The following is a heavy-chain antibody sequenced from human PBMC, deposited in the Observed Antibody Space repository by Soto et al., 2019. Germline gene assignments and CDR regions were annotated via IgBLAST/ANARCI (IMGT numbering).Heavy chain of an antibody. V-gene: IGHV4-61*01. D-gene: IGHD4-17*01. CDR1: GVSVNSGSFY. J-gene: IGHJ4*02. Sequence: QVQLQEAGPGLVKPSETLSLTCTVSGVSVNSGSFYWAWIRQPPGKGLEWIGVGSYSGTTNYKPTLKSRVTISVDTSRSQISLKVTSLTAADTAVYYCARGATVTQYDYWGQGTLVTVSS. CDR3: ARGATVTQYDY. CDR2: GSYSGTT.